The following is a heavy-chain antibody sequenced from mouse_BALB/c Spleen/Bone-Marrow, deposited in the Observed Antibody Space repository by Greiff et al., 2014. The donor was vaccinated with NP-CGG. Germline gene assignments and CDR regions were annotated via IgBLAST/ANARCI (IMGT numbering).Heavy chain of an antibody. Sequence: EVQRVESGPDLVKPSQSLSLTCTVTGYSITSYYSWHWIRQFPGNKLEWMGYIHYSGITVYNPSLKSRISITRDTSNNQFFLQLNSMTTEDTATYYCARFAGTPYTMDYWGQGTSVTVSS. J-gene: IGHJ4*01. CDR1: GYSITSYYS. V-gene: IGHV3-1*02. D-gene: IGHD4-1*01. CDR2: IHYSGIT. CDR3: ARFAGTPYTMDY.